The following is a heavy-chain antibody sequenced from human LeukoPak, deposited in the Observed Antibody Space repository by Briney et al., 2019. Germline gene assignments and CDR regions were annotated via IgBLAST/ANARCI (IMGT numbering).Heavy chain of an antibody. CDR2: IKQDGSEK. Sequence: PGGSLRLSCSAPGFTLSSYWMSWVRQAPGKGLEWVDNIKQDGSEKYYVDSVKGRFTISRDNAKNSLYLQMNSLRAEDTAVYYCAREGIAVAGFDYWGQGTLVTVSS. J-gene: IGHJ4*02. V-gene: IGHV3-7*01. CDR1: GFTLSSYW. CDR3: AREGIAVAGFDY. D-gene: IGHD6-19*01.